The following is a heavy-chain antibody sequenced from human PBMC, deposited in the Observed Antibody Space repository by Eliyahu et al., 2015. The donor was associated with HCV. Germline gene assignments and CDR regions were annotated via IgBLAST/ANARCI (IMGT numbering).Heavy chain of an antibody. CDR1: GFTFSRYW. V-gene: IGHV3-74*01. CDR2: IKSDXSDT. CDR3: ARGTGGFGDWVDF. J-gene: IGHJ4*02. Sequence: EVQLVESGGDLVQPGGSLRLSCXASGFTFSRYWMHWVRQAPGKGLVWVSRIKSDXSDTIYADSVKGRFTVSRDNSKNILYLEMNSLRAEDTAVYYCARGTGGFGDWVDFWVQGTLVTVSS. D-gene: IGHD2-21*02.